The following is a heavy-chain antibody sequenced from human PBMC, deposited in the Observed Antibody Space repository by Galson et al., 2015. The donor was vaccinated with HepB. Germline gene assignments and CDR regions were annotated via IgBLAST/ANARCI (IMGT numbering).Heavy chain of an antibody. CDR2: VSSDGSST. CDR1: GFTFSDYR. J-gene: IGHJ4*02. Sequence: SLRLSCAASGFTFSDYRMHWVRQAPGKGLVWVSDVSSDGSSTSYADSVEARFIISRDNAKNTLFLQMNSLRAEDTAVYYCARQRSDYASFYFDYWGQGTPITVSS. D-gene: IGHD4/OR15-4a*01. V-gene: IGHV3-74*01. CDR3: ARQRSDYASFYFDY.